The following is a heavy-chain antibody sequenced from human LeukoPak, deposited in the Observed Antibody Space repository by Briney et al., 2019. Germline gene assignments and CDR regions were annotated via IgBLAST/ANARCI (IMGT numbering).Heavy chain of an antibody. CDR3: AKWDVDTAMAEEDY. D-gene: IGHD5-18*01. CDR2: IKQDGSEK. Sequence: GGSLRLSCAASGFTFSSYWMSWVRQAPGKGLEWVANIKQDGSEKYYVDSVKGRFTISRDNAKNSLYLQMNSLRAEDTAVYYCAKWDVDTAMAEEDYWGQGTLVTVSS. J-gene: IGHJ4*02. V-gene: IGHV3-7*01. CDR1: GFTFSSYW.